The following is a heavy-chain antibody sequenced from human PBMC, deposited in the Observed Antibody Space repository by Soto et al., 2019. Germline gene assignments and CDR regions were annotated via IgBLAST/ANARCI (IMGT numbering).Heavy chain of an antibody. J-gene: IGHJ4*02. CDR1: GGTFSSYA. V-gene: IGHV1-69*13. D-gene: IGHD6-13*01. Sequence: ASVKVSCKASGGTFSSYAISWVRQAPGQGLEWMGGIIPIFGTANYAQKFQGRVTITADESTSTAYMELSSLRSEDTAVYYCARDARGSSWYPSGGDYWGQGTLVTVSS. CDR3: ARDARGSSWYPSGGDY. CDR2: IIPIFGTA.